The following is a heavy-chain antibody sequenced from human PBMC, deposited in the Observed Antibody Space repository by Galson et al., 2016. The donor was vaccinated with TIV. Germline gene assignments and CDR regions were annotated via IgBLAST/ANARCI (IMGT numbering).Heavy chain of an antibody. J-gene: IGHJ4*02. D-gene: IGHD3-3*01. Sequence: CAISGDSVSSDSAAWNWIRQSPSRGLEWLGRTYYRSKWYNDYAVAVKSRITITPDTSKNQFSLQLTSVTPEDTAVSQCASATPSVFGVVMTLDYWGQGTLVTVSS. CDR2: TYYRSKWYN. CDR1: GDSVSSDSAA. CDR3: ASATPSVFGVVMTLDY. V-gene: IGHV6-1*01.